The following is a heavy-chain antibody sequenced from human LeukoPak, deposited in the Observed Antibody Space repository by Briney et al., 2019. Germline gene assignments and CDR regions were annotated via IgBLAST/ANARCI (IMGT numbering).Heavy chain of an antibody. Sequence: GASVKVSCKASGYTFTSYYMHWVRQAPGQGLEWMGIINPSGGSTSYAQKFQGGVTMTRDTSTSTVYMELSSLRSEDTAVYYCARDWGTYYYGSGSVGAFDIWGQGTMVTVSS. J-gene: IGHJ3*02. CDR3: ARDWGTYYYGSGSVGAFDI. V-gene: IGHV1-46*01. D-gene: IGHD3-10*01. CDR2: INPSGGST. CDR1: GYTFTSYY.